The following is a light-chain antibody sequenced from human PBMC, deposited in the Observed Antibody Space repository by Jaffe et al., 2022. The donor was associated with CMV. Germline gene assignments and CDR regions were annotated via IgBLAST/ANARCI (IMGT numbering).Light chain of an antibody. V-gene: IGKV3-20*01. Sequence: EIVLTQSPGTLSLSPGDRAALSCRASQSVSSQLAWYQHKPGQAPRLLMYGGSNRATGIPDRFSGSGSGTDFTLTISRLEPEDFAVYYCQQYGRSPWTFGQGTKLEIK. CDR1: QSVSSQ. J-gene: IGKJ2*02. CDR2: GGS. CDR3: QQYGRSPWT.